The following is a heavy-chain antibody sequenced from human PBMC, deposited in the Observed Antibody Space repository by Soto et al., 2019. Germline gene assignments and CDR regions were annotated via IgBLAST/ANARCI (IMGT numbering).Heavy chain of an antibody. J-gene: IGHJ6*02. CDR2: ISYDGSNK. V-gene: IGHV3-30-3*01. CDR3: AREVVITTYYYYGMDV. CDR1: GFTFSSYA. Sequence: GGSLRLSCAAPGFTFSSYAMHWVRQAPGKGLEWVAVISYDGSNKYYADSVKGRFTISRDNSKNTLYLQMNSLRAEDTAVYYCAREVVITTYYYYGMDVWGQGTTVTVSS. D-gene: IGHD3-22*01.